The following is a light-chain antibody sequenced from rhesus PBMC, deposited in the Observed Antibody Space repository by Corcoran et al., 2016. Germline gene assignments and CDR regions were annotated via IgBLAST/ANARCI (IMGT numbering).Light chain of an antibody. CDR3: GQGAHLYS. CDR1: QSLVHSNGNTY. J-gene: IGKJ2*01. Sequence: DVVMTQSPLSLPITPGQPASISCRSSQSLVHSNGNTYLSWYQQKPGQPPRLLIYQVSNRYSGVPDRFSGSGAGKDFTLKISRVEAEDVGVYYGGQGAHLYSFGQGTKVEIK. CDR2: QVS. V-gene: IGKV2-64*01.